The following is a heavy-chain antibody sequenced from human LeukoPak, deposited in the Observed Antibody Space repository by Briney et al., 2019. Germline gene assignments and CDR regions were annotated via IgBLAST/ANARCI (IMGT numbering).Heavy chain of an antibody. J-gene: IGHJ4*02. D-gene: IGHD2-2*02. Sequence: PGGSLRLSCAASGFTFSSYWMSWVRQAPGKGLEWVASIKQDGSEKYYVDSVKGRFTISRDNAKNSLYLQMNSLRAEDTAVYYCARLWGYCSSTSCYKWGQGTLVTVSS. CDR3: ARLWGYCSSTSCYK. V-gene: IGHV3-7*03. CDR2: IKQDGSEK. CDR1: GFTFSSYW.